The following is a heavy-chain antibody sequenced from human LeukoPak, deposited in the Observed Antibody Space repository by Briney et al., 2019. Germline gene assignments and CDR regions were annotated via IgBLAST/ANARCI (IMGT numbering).Heavy chain of an antibody. CDR1: GFTFSSYS. CDR2: ISSSSSYI. V-gene: IGHV3-21*01. J-gene: IGHJ4*02. CDR3: ARAPTYYYDSSGYYHDY. Sequence: GVSLRLSCAASGFTFSSYSMNWVRQAPGKGLEWVSSISSSSSYIYYADSVKGRFTISRDNAKNSLYLQMNSLRAEDTAVYYCARAPTYYYDSSGYYHDYWGQGTLVTVSS. D-gene: IGHD3-22*01.